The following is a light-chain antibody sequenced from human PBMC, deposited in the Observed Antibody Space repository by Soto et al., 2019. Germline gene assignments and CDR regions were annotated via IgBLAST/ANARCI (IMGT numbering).Light chain of an antibody. V-gene: IGKV3-20*01. CDR1: QTIINNF. CDR3: QQYVSTPWM. J-gene: IGKJ1*01. CDR2: GAS. Sequence: EIVLTQSPGTLSLSPGEGVTLSCRASQTIINNFLAWYQQKPGQAPRLLIHGASSRATGIPDRFGGSGSGTDFTLTISRLEPEDFAVYYCQQYVSTPWMFGQGTKVEVK.